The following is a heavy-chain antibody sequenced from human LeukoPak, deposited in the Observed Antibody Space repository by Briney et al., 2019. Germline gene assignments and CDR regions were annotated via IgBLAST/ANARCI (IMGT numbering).Heavy chain of an antibody. V-gene: IGHV3-74*01. CDR2: INGDGSTT. Sequence: PGGSLRLSCAASGFTFSSYWMHWVRQAPGKGLVWVSRINGDGSTTTYADSVKGRFTISRDNAKNTLYLQMNSLRAEDTALYYCASLFLCYGCSSSSDSFSIWGQGTMVTVSS. J-gene: IGHJ3*02. D-gene: IGHD6-6*01. CDR3: ASLFLCYGCSSSSDSFSI. CDR1: GFTFSSYW.